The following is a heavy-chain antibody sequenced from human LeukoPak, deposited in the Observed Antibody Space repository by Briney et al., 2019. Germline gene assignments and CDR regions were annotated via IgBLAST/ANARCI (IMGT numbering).Heavy chain of an antibody. J-gene: IGHJ4*02. CDR1: GGSFSGYY. D-gene: IGHD2-2*01. CDR3: ARQDCSSTSCWRGRRYYFDY. Sequence: PSETLSLTCAVYGGSFSGYYWSWIRQPPGKGLEWIGEINHSGSTNYNPSLKSRVTISVDTSKNQFSLKLSSVTAADTAVYYCARQDCSSTSCWRGRRYYFDYRGQGTLVTVSS. V-gene: IGHV4-34*01. CDR2: INHSGST.